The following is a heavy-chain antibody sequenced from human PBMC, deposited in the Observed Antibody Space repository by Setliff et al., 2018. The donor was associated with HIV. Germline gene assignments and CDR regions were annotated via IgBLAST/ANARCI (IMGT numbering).Heavy chain of an antibody. J-gene: IGHJ4*02. CDR1: GGSISSHF. D-gene: IGHD3-16*02. CDR3: AGAITFGGVIVH. V-gene: IGHV4-59*11. CDR2: IYYSGST. Sequence: PSETLSLTCTVSGGSISSHFWSWIRQPPGKGLEWIGYIYYSGSTNYNPSLRSRVTISLDTSKNQFSLKLRSVTAADTAVYYCAGAITFGGVIVHWGQGTLVTVSS.